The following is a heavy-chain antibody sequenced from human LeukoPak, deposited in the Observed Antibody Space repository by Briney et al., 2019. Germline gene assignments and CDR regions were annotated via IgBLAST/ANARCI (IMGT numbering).Heavy chain of an antibody. D-gene: IGHD3-10*01. CDR1: GGSISSYY. CDR3: ARVSGSGFVDY. V-gene: IGHV4-59*08. Sequence: ASETLSLTCTVSGGSISSYYWSWIRQPPGKGLEWIGYIYYSGSTNYNPSLKSRVTISVDTSKNQFSLKLSSVTAADTAVYYCARVSGSGFVDYWGQGTLVTVSS. J-gene: IGHJ4*02. CDR2: IYYSGST.